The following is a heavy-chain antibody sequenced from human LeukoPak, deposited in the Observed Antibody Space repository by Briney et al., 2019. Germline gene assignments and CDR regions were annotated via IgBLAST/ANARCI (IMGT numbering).Heavy chain of an antibody. J-gene: IGHJ4*02. CDR3: ARDLDILTAYYNGY. V-gene: IGHV1-18*04. CDR1: GYTFTTYG. D-gene: IGHD3-9*01. CDR2: ISAYNGNT. Sequence: ASVKVSCKPSGYTFTTYGISWVRQAPGQGLEWMGWISAYNGNTDYAQKFQGRVTMTTDTSTSTAYMELRSLRSDDTAVYYCARDLDILTAYYNGYWGQGTLVTVSS.